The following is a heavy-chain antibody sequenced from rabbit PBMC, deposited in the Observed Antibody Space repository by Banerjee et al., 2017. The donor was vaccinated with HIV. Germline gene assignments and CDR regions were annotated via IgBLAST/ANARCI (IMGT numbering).Heavy chain of an antibody. CDR2: IYAGSSGTT. CDR1: GFSFSSGYD. V-gene: IGHV1S45*01. Sequence: QQQLEESGGGLVKPGGTLTLTCKASGFSFSSGYDMCWVRQAPGKGLEWIACIYAGSSGTTYYASWAKGRFTISKTSSTTVSLQMTSLTAADTATYFCARASSNYYYGMDLWGPGTLVTVS. D-gene: IGHD1-1*01. J-gene: IGHJ6*01. CDR3: ARASSNYYYGMDL.